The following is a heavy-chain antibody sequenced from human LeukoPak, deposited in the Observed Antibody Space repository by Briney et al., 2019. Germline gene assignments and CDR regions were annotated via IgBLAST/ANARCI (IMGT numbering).Heavy chain of an antibody. Sequence: ASVKVSCKASGYTFTSYAISWVRQAPGQGLEWMGGIIPIFGTANYAQKFQGRVTITADESTSTAYMELSSLRSEDTAVYYCARGTDPSPNIVVVVAAISYYYGMDVWGQGTTVTVSS. D-gene: IGHD2-15*01. V-gene: IGHV1-69*13. CDR3: ARGTDPSPNIVVVVAAISYYYGMDV. CDR1: GYTFTSYA. CDR2: IIPIFGTA. J-gene: IGHJ6*02.